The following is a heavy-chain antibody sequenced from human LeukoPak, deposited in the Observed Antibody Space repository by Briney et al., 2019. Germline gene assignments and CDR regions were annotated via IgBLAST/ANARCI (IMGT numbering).Heavy chain of an antibody. Sequence: ASVKVSCKASGGTFSSYAISWVRQAPGQGLEWMGGIIPIFGTANYAQKFQGRVTITADESTSTAYMELSSLRSEDTAVYYCARGLAGQTTGTHTHQHYYYYMDVWGKGTTVTVSS. D-gene: IGHD1-1*01. CDR2: IIPIFGTA. CDR1: GGTFSSYA. CDR3: ARGLAGQTTGTHTHQHYYYYMDV. V-gene: IGHV1-69*13. J-gene: IGHJ6*03.